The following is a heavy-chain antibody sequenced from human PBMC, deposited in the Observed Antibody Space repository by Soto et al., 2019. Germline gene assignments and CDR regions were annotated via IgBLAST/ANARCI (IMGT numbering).Heavy chain of an antibody. D-gene: IGHD3-22*01. CDR2: FDPEDGET. J-gene: IGHJ4*02. CDR1: GYTLTELS. Sequence: ASVKVSCKVSGYTLTELSMHWVRQAPGKGLEWMGGFDPEDGETIYEQKFQGRVTMTEDTSTDTAYMELSSLRSEDTAVYYCATHYYDSSGYYYDYWGQGTLVTVSS. CDR3: ATHYYDSSGYYYDY. V-gene: IGHV1-24*01.